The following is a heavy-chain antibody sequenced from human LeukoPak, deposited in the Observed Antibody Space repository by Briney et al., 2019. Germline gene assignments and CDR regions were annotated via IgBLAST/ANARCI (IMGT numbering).Heavy chain of an antibody. V-gene: IGHV3-48*04. CDR2: ISSSGSTI. CDR3: ARGPGYYDSSGYPSGYFQH. J-gene: IGHJ1*01. CDR1: GFTFSSYW. D-gene: IGHD3-22*01. Sequence: GGSLRLSCAASGFTFSSYWMSWVRQAPGKGLEWVSYISSSGSTIYYADSVKGRFTISRDNAKNSLYLQMNSLRAEDTAVYYCARGPGYYDSSGYPSGYFQHWGQSTLVTVSS.